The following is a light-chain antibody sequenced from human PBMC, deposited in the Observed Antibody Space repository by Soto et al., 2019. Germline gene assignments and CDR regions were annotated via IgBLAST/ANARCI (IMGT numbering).Light chain of an antibody. CDR2: DAS. CDR3: QQRCHWPHT. Sequence: EMVLTQSPATLSLSPRERATLSCRASQSVGSSLAWYQQKPAQAPRLLIYDASNRATGITARFSGSGSGTDFTLTISSPEPEDFSFYYCQQRCHWPHTFGGGTKVEIK. J-gene: IGKJ4*01. CDR1: QSVGSS. V-gene: IGKV3-11*01.